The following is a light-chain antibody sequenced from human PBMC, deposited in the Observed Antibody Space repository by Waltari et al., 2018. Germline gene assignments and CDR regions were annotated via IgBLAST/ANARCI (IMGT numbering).Light chain of an antibody. CDR1: SANLGEGHH. CDR3: QSFDSRLSDGVV. V-gene: IGLV1-40*01. J-gene: IGLJ2*01. Sequence: QSVLTQPPSVSGTPGQRVTISCTGSSANLGEGHHVHWSQKIPGQAPKLLIFGNNNRPSGVPDRFSGSKSGTSASLAITGLQAEDEGDYYCQSFDSRLSDGVVFGGGTKVTVL. CDR2: GNN.